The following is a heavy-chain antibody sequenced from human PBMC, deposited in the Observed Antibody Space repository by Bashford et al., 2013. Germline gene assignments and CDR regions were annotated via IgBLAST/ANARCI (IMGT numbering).Heavy chain of an antibody. CDR1: GFNFRNHW. Sequence: GGSLRLSCAASGFNFRNHWMTWVRQVPGQGPMWVAKIKEDGTEKYYVDSVKGRFTISRDIATNTLYLQMNSLRPEDTAVYFCARPSYNSGSYFDSWGQGTLVTVSS. CDR2: IKEDGTEK. D-gene: IGHD1-26*01. V-gene: IGHV3-7*01. J-gene: IGHJ4*02. CDR3: ARPSYNSGSYFDS.